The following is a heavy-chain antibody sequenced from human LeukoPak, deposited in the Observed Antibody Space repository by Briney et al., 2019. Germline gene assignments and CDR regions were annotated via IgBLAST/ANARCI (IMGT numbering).Heavy chain of an antibody. V-gene: IGHV3-49*04. CDR3: TRDQTPYY. CDR2: IRSIIYGGTP. CDR1: GFTFGDYA. Sequence: GGSLRLSCTASGFTFGDYAMTWVRQAPGKGLEGVGFIRSIIYGGTPEYAASVKGRFTISRDDSRGIAYLQMNSLKTEDTALYYCTRDQTPYYWGQGTLVTVSS. J-gene: IGHJ4*02.